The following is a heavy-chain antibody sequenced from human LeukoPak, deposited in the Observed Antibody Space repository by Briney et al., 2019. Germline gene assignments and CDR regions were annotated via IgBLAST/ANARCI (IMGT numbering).Heavy chain of an antibody. V-gene: IGHV3-21*01. Sequence: GGSLRLSCAASGFTFSRYSMNWIRQAPGKGLEWVSSISSSSSNMYYADSVKGRFSISRDNAKNSLYLQMNSLRAEDTAVYYCARGIPELDVWGQGTTVTVSS. CDR2: ISSSSSNM. CDR3: ARGIPELDV. J-gene: IGHJ6*02. CDR1: GFTFSRYS.